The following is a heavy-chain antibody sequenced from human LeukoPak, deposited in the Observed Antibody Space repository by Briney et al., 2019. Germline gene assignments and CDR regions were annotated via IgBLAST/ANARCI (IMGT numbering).Heavy chain of an antibody. Sequence: GGSVRLSCAASGLTVSSNYMSWVRQAPGKGLEWVSVIYSGGSTYYADSVKGRFTISRDNSKNTLYLQMNSLRAEDTAVYYCAREREYSGSYYFDYWGQGTLVTVSS. V-gene: IGHV3-53*01. D-gene: IGHD1-26*01. J-gene: IGHJ4*02. CDR2: IYSGGST. CDR3: AREREYSGSYYFDY. CDR1: GLTVSSNY.